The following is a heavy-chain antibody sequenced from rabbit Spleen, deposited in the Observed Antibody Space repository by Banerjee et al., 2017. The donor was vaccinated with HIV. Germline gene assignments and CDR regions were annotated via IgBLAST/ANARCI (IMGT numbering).Heavy chain of an antibody. CDR2: INTGSSGST. CDR1: GFSFSSRYY. J-gene: IGHJ6*01. CDR3: ARDLTNIIGWNFGW. V-gene: IGHV1S40*01. Sequence: QSLEESGGDLVKPGASLTLTCTASGFSFSSRYYMCWVRQAPGKGLEWIACINTGSSGSTNYASWAKGRFTISRTSSTTVTLQMTRLTAADTATYFCARDLTNIIGWNFGWWGPGTLVTVS. D-gene: IGHD1-1*01.